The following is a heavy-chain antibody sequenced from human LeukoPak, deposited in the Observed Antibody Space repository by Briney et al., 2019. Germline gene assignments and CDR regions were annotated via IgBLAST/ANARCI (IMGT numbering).Heavy chain of an antibody. CDR1: GYTFTGYY. J-gene: IGHJ4*02. CDR2: IIPIFGTA. Sequence: SVKVSCKASGYTFTGYYMHWVRQAPGQGLEWMGGIIPIFGTANYAQKFQGRVTITTDESTSTAYMELSSLRSEDTAVYYCARRYSGSYDYFDYWGQGTLVTVSS. V-gene: IGHV1-69*05. D-gene: IGHD1-26*01. CDR3: ARRYSGSYDYFDY.